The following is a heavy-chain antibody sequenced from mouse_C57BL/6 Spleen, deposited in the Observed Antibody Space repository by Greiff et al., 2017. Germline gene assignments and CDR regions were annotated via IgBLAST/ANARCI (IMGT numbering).Heavy chain of an antibody. CDR2: SRNKANDYTT. D-gene: IGHD4-1*01. CDR1: GFTFSDFY. CDR3: ARGELGMDY. Sequence: EVKLMESGGGLVQSGRSLRLSCATSGFTFSDFYMEWVRQAPGQGLEWIAASRNKANDYTTEYSASVKGRFIVSRDTSQSILDLQMNALRAEDTAIYYCARGELGMDYWGQGTSVTVSS. V-gene: IGHV7-1*01. J-gene: IGHJ4*01.